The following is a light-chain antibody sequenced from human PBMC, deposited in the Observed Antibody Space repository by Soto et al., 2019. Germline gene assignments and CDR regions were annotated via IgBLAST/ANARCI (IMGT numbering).Light chain of an antibody. V-gene: IGKV1-5*03. CDR3: QHYNSYSP. CDR1: QSISSM. CDR2: KAS. J-gene: IGKJ4*02. Sequence: DIQMTQSPSTLSASVGDRLTITCRASQSISSMLAWYQQKPGKAPKLLIYKASSLESGVPSRFSGSGSGTEFTLTISSLQPDDFATSYCQHYNSYSPFGGGTKVEIK.